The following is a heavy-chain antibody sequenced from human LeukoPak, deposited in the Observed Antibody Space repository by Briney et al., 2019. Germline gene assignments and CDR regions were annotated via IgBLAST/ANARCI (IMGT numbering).Heavy chain of an antibody. Sequence: SETLSLTCTVSGESISANYWSWIRQPAGKGLEWIGRIYTIGRTNYNPSLKSRVTMSLDMSKNQFSLKLTSVTAADTAVYYCARAGLLMYSMDNYFDLCGQGTLVTVSS. CDR2: IYTIGRT. D-gene: IGHD2-8*01. J-gene: IGHJ5*02. CDR3: ARAGLLMYSMDNYFDL. V-gene: IGHV4-4*07. CDR1: GESISANY.